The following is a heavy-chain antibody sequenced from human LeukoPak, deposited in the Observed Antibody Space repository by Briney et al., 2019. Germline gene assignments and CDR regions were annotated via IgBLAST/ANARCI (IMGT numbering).Heavy chain of an antibody. Sequence: PGGSLRLSCAASGFTFSSYSMNWVRQAPGKGLEWGSSISSSSSYIYYTDSVKGRFTISRDNAKNSLYLQMNSLRAEDTAVYYCARDPRLYSSSSGYMDVWGKGTTVTVSS. CDR2: ISSSSSYI. V-gene: IGHV3-21*01. D-gene: IGHD6-6*01. CDR1: GFTFSSYS. CDR3: ARDPRLYSSSSGYMDV. J-gene: IGHJ6*03.